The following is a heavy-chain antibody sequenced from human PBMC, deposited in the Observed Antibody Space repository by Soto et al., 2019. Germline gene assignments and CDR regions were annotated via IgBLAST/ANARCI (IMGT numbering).Heavy chain of an antibody. V-gene: IGHV3-48*01. D-gene: IGHD2-15*01. CDR1: GFTFSSYS. CDR3: ARTPPYIVVVVAPYYMDV. Sequence: EVQLVESGGGLVQPGGSLRLSCAASGFTFSSYSMNWVRQAPGKGLEWVSYISSSSSTIYYADSVNGRFTISRDNAKNSLYLQMNSLRAEDTAVYYCARTPPYIVVVVAPYYMDVWGKGTTVTVSS. CDR2: ISSSSSTI. J-gene: IGHJ6*03.